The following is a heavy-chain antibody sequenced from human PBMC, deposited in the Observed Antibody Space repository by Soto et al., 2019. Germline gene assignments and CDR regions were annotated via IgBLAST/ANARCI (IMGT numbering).Heavy chain of an antibody. CDR1: GFTFSAYW. J-gene: IGHJ4*02. CDR2: ISDDGSTA. D-gene: IGHD1-1*01. V-gene: IGHV3-74*01. Sequence: GGSLRLSCSVSGFTFSAYWMHWVRQVPGKGLTWVSRISDDGSTATYADSVKGRFVISRDDAKNSLYLEMNSLRADDSGLYYCARGPRVSSTGTGAHWGRGTLVTVSS. CDR3: ARGPRVSSTGTGAH.